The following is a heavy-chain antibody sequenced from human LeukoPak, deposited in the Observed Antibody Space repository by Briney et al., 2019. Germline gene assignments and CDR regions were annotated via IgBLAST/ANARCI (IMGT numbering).Heavy chain of an antibody. CDR1: GGSFSGYY. J-gene: IGHJ6*03. V-gene: IGHV4-34*01. CDR2: INHSGST. D-gene: IGHD6-13*01. Sequence: PSETLSLTCAVYGGSFSGYYWSWIRQPPGKGLEWIGEINHSGSTNYNPSLKSRVTISINTSKNHFSLKLSSVTAADTAVYYCARGRHGIAAADENYYYYMDVWGKGTTVTIS. CDR3: ARGRHGIAAADENYYYYMDV.